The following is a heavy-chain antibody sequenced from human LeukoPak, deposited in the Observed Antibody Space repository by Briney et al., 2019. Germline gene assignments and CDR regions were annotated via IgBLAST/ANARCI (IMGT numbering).Heavy chain of an antibody. CDR2: IRSNSSGGNT. V-gene: IGHV3-49*04. Sequence: GSLRLSCTASGFTVGGYGMNWVCQAPGKGLQWVGFIRSNSSGGNTEYAAYVKGRFIISRDESKSIVYLQMNSLGSEDTAVYFCSRWTGDVGSSIHWGPETMVTVSS. CDR1: GFTVGGYG. J-gene: IGHJ4*01. D-gene: IGHD3/OR15-3a*01. CDR3: SRWTGDVGSSIH.